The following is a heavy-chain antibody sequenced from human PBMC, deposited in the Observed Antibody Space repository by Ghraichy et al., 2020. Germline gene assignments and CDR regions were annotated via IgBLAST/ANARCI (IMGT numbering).Heavy chain of an antibody. CDR2: IKSKANSYAT. J-gene: IGHJ6*02. Sequence: GESLNISCAASGFTFSGSAMHWVRQASGKGLEWVGRIKSKANSYATAYAASLKGRFTISRDDSKNTAYLQMNSLKTEDTAVYYCTSGGNDYGDYTYYYYGMDVWGQGTTVTVSS. CDR3: TSGGNDYGDYTYYYYGMDV. D-gene: IGHD4-17*01. CDR1: GFTFSGSA. V-gene: IGHV3-73*01.